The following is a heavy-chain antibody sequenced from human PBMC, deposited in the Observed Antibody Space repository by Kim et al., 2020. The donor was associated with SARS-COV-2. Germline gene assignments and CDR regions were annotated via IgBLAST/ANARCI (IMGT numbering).Heavy chain of an antibody. CDR2: IYPGDSDT. D-gene: IGHD1-1*01. CDR1: GYTFTNYW. CDR3: ARVVSDQNW. J-gene: IGHJ4*02. Sequence: GESLKISCKASGYTFTNYWIGWVRQKHGRGLEWMGAIYPGDSDTTYSPPFQGQVTMSVDKSINTVYLEWSSLRASDTAMYYCARVVSDQNWWGQGTLVTVSS. V-gene: IGHV5-51*01.